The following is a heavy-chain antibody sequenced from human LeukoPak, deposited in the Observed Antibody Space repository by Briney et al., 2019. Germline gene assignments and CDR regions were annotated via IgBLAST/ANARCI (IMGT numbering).Heavy chain of an antibody. D-gene: IGHD3-22*01. V-gene: IGHV1-24*01. CDR3: ATETIRSGYSYFDY. J-gene: IGHJ4*02. CDR2: FDPEDGET. Sequence: ASVKVSCKVSGYTLTELSMHWVRQAPGKGLEWMGGFDPEDGETIYAQKFQGRVTMTEDTSTDTAYMELSGLRSEDTAVYYCATETIRSGYSYFDYWGQGTLVTVSS. CDR1: GYTLTELS.